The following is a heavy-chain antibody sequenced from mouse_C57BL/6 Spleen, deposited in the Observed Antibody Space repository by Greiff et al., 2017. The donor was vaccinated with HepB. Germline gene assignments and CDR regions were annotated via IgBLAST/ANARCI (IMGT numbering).Heavy chain of an antibody. CDR2: IRNKANGYTT. Sequence: EVMLVESGGGLVQPGGSLSLSCAASGFTFTDYYMSWVRQPPGKALEWLGFIRNKANGYTTEYSASVKGRFTISRDNSQSILYLQMNALRAEDSATYYCARSLYYYDEGYYAMDYWGQGTSVTVSS. J-gene: IGHJ4*01. CDR3: ARSLYYYDEGYYAMDY. V-gene: IGHV7-3*01. D-gene: IGHD2-4*01. CDR1: GFTFTDYY.